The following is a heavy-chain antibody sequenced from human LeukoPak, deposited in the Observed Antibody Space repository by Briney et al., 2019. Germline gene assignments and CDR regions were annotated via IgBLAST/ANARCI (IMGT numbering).Heavy chain of an antibody. Sequence: TETLSLTFTVSGRSIINYFWSWIRQPPAKGLECIGYIFDSGNTNYKPSLNSRVTMSLDTSKNQFSLKLSSVTAADSAIYYCARGQYSSGWYYFDYWGQGTLVTVSS. V-gene: IGHV4-59*01. D-gene: IGHD6-19*01. CDR1: GRSIINYF. J-gene: IGHJ4*02. CDR2: IFDSGNT. CDR3: ARGQYSSGWYYFDY.